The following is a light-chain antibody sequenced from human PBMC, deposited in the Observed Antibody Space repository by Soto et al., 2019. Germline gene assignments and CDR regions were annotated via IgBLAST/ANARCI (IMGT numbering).Light chain of an antibody. J-gene: IGLJ7*01. CDR2: DVS. CDR1: SSDVGGYNY. CDR3: CSYAGSYTVL. V-gene: IGLV2-11*01. Sequence: QSALTQPRSVSGSPGQSVTISCTGTSSDVGGYNYVSWYQQHLGKAPKLMIYDVSKRPSGVPDRFSGSKSGNTASLTISGLQAEDEADYYCCSYAGSYTVLFGGGTQLTVL.